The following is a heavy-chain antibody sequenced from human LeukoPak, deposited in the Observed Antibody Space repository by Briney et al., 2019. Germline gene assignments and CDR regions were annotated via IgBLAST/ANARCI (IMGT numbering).Heavy chain of an antibody. D-gene: IGHD4-4*01. Sequence: PGGSLRLSCAASGFTFSSYSMNWVRQAPGKGLEWASSISSSSSYIYYADSVKGRFTISRDNAKNSLYLQMNSLRAEDTAVYYCARDVPPSVATVTTLGYWGQGTLVTVSS. CDR2: ISSSSSYI. V-gene: IGHV3-21*01. J-gene: IGHJ4*02. CDR3: ARDVPPSVATVTTLGY. CDR1: GFTFSSYS.